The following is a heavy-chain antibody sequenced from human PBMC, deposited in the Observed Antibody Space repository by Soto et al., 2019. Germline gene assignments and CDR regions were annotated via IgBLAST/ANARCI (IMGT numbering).Heavy chain of an antibody. D-gene: IGHD4-17*01. J-gene: IGHJ3*02. Sequence: EVQLVESGGGLVQPGGSLRLSCAASGFTFSSYSMNWVRQAPGKGLEWVSYISSSSSTIYYADSVKGRFTISRDNAKNSLYLQMNSPRAEDTAVYYCARESVTYPSRAFDIWGQGTMVTVSS. CDR3: ARESVTYPSRAFDI. CDR1: GFTFSSYS. V-gene: IGHV3-48*01. CDR2: ISSSSSTI.